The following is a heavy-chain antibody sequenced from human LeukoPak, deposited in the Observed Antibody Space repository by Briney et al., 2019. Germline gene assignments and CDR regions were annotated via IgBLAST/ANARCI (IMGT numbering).Heavy chain of an antibody. D-gene: IGHD3-22*01. CDR1: GFTVSSNY. J-gene: IGHJ4*02. V-gene: IGHV3-53*01. CDR3: ARDLYSSGYYYDY. CDR2: IYSGGST. Sequence: GGSLRLSCAASGFTVSSNYMSWVRQAPGKGLEWVSVIYSGGSTYYADSVKGRFTISRDNSKNTLYLQMNSLGAEDTAVYYCARDLYSSGYYYDYWGQGTLVTVSS.